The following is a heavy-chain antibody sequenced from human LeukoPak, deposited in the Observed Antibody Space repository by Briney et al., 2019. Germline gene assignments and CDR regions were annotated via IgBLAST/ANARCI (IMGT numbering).Heavy chain of an antibody. CDR1: GYTFIDYY. D-gene: IGHD2-2*01. V-gene: IGHV1-2*02. CDR3: ARDKSCSSSSCGNSHMDV. CDR2: INPNSGGT. J-gene: IGHJ6*03. Sequence: ASVTVSFKASGYTFIDYYMHWVRQAPGQGGEWMGWINPNSGGTKYAQTFQGRVTMTRDTSISTAYMELSRVRYDDTAVYYCARDKSCSSSSCGNSHMDVWGKGTTVTVSS.